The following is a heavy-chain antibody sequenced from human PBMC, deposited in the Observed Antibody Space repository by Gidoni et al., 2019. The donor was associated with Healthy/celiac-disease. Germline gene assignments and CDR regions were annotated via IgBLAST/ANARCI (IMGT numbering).Heavy chain of an antibody. J-gene: IGHJ5*02. D-gene: IGHD2-2*01. CDR3: AKGVPAGA. V-gene: IGHV3-30*18. CDR1: GFTFSSYG. Sequence: QVQLVESGGGVVQPGRSLRLSCAASGFTFSSYGMHWVRQAPGKGLEWVAVISYDGSNKYYADSVKGRFTISRDNSKNTLYLQMNSLRAEDTAVYYCAKGVPAGAWGQGTLVTVSS. CDR2: ISYDGSNK.